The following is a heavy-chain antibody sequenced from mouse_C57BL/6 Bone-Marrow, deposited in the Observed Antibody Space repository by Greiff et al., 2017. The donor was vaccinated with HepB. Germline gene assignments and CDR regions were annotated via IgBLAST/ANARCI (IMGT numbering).Heavy chain of an antibody. V-gene: IGHV5-17*01. D-gene: IGHD1-1*01. J-gene: IGHJ3*01. Sequence: EVHLVESGGGLVKPGGSLKLSCAASGFTFSDYGMHWVRQAPEKGLEWVAYISSGSSTTYYADTVKGRFTIARDNAENTLFLQMTRLRSVDTAMYYCAKGGYYGCGYGWFAYWGQGTLVTVSA. CDR1: GFTFSDYG. CDR2: ISSGSSTT. CDR3: AKGGYYGCGYGWFAY.